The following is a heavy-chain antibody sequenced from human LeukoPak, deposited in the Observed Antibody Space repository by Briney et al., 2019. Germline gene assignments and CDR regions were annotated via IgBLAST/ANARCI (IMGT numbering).Heavy chain of an antibody. J-gene: IGHJ4*02. CDR3: SSTSLAWAGFDY. V-gene: IGHV3-23*01. CDR1: GFTFSSYA. Sequence: GGSLRLSCAASGFTFSSYAMSWVRQAPGKGLEWVSAISGSGGSTYYAGSVKGRFSISRDNSKNTLYLQMNSLRAEDTAVYYCSSTSLAWAGFDYWGQGTLVTVSS. D-gene: IGHD2-2*01. CDR2: ISGSGGST.